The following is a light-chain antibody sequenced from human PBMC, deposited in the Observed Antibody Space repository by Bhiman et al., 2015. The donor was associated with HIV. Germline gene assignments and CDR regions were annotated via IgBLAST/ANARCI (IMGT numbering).Light chain of an antibody. CDR3: SSFTTAESFV. CDR2: DVA. Sequence: QSALTQPASVSGSPGQSITISCSGTSNDVGLYNFVSWYQQHPGKAPKLIIYDVAYRPSGVSDRFSGSKKGNTASLIISGLHTEDEADYYCSSFTTAESFVFGTGTTVTVL. J-gene: IGLJ1*01. V-gene: IGLV2-14*03. CDR1: SNDVGLYNF.